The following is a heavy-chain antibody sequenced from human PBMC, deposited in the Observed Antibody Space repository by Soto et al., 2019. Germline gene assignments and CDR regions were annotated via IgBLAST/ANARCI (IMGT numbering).Heavy chain of an antibody. CDR3: VKARSSGYYWTGAFDI. V-gene: IGHV3-64D*06. Sequence: GGSLRLSCSASGFIFSSYAMHWVRQAPGKGLQYVSSISSNGGSTYHADSVKGRFTISRVNSKNTLYLQMSSLRAEDTAVYYCVKARSSGYYWTGAFDIWGQGTMVTVSS. J-gene: IGHJ3*02. CDR1: GFIFSSYA. D-gene: IGHD3-22*01. CDR2: ISSNGGST.